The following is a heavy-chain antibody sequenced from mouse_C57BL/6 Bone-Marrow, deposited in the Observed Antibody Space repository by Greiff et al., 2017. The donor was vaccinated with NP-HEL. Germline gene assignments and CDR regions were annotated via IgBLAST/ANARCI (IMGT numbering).Heavy chain of an antibody. J-gene: IGHJ2*01. CDR2: INPNNGGT. V-gene: IGHV1-18*01. CDR1: GYTFTDYN. CDR3: ARRSLYYFDY. D-gene: IGHD6-2*01. Sequence: EVKLVESGPELVKPGASVKIPCKASGYTFTDYNMDWVKQSHGKSLEWIGDINPNNGGTIYNQKFKGKATLTVDKSSSTAYMELRSLTSEDTAVYYCARRSLYYFDYWGQGTTLTVSS.